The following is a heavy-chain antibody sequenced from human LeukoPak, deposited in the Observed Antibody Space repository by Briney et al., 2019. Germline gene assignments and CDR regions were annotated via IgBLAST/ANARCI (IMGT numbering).Heavy chain of an antibody. CDR2: ICNNRNT. Sequence: PSETLSLTCTVSGGSIKNFYWSWIRQSPGKGLEWLGYICNNRNTNYNASLKSRVIMSIDTSKNQFSLKVTSVTAADTAIYYCASVLRGAYCGGDCYRLDYWGQGMLVIVSS. CDR3: ASVLRGAYCGGDCYRLDY. D-gene: IGHD2-21*02. J-gene: IGHJ4*02. CDR1: GGSIKNFY. V-gene: IGHV4-59*01.